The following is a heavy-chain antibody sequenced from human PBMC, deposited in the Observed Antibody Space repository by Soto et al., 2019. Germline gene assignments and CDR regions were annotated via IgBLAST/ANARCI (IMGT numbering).Heavy chain of an antibody. CDR3: ARVFYWDSAL. Sequence: TLFITCTVSGGSISSGGYYWSWIRQHPGKGLEWIGYIYYSGSTYYNPSLKSRVTISVDTSKDQFSLKLSSVTAADTAVYYCARVFYWDSALWGQETLVTVAS. V-gene: IGHV4-31*03. D-gene: IGHD2-8*02. CDR1: GGSISSGGYY. CDR2: IYYSGST. J-gene: IGHJ4*02.